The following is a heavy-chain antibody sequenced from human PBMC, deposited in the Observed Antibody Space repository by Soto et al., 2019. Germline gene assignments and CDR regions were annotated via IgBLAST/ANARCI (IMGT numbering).Heavy chain of an antibody. V-gene: IGHV4-59*08. D-gene: IGHD3-22*01. CDR2: INYSGST. J-gene: IGHJ5*02. CDR1: GGSISSYY. Sequence: PSETLSLTCTVSGGSISSYYWSWIRQPPGKGLEWIAYINYSGSTNYNPSLQSRVTISVDTSKNQFSLNLSSVTAADTAVYYCARLGAYYQSLDPWGPGTLVTVSS. CDR3: ARLGAYYQSLDP.